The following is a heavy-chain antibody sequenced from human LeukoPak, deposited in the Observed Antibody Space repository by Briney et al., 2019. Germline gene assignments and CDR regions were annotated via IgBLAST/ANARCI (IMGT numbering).Heavy chain of an antibody. D-gene: IGHD5-12*01. CDR1: GFIFSDAW. CDR2: IKRKSAGGTI. CDR3: ATEYSVFAFDI. J-gene: IGHJ3*02. V-gene: IGHV3-15*01. Sequence: GGSLRLSCAASGFIFSDAWLSWVRQAPGKGLEWVGRIKRKSAGGTIDYAAPVKGRFTISRDDSKNTLYLQMNSLKTEDTAIYYCATEYSVFAFDIWGQGTVVTVSS.